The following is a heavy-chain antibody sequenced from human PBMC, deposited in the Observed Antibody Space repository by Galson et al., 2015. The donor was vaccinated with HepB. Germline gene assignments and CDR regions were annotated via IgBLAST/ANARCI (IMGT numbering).Heavy chain of an antibody. V-gene: IGHV5-10-1*01. J-gene: IGHJ6*02. CDR3: ARQQIYDHYYYAMDV. D-gene: IGHD5/OR15-5a*01. Sequence: QSGAEVKKPGESLRISCTGSGYSFTSYWISWVRQMPGKGLEWMGRIDPSDSYTNYSPSFQGHVTISADKSISTAYLQWSSLKASDTAMYYCARQQIYDHYYYAMDVWGQGTTVTVSS. CDR1: GYSFTSYW. CDR2: IDPSDSYT.